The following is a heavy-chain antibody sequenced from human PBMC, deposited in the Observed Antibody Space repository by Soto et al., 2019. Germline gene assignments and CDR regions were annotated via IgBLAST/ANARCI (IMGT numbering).Heavy chain of an antibody. CDR1: GGSISSYY. V-gene: IGHV4-59*01. D-gene: IGHD2-2*01. CDR2: IYYSGST. Sequence: PSETLSLTCTVSGGSISSYYWSWIRQPPGKGLEWIGYIYYSGSTNYNPSLKSRVTISVDTSKNQFSLKLSSVTASDTAVYYCERSSECYGWDGYHHWGQGTLVTVSS. J-gene: IGHJ1*01. CDR3: ERSSECYGWDGYHH.